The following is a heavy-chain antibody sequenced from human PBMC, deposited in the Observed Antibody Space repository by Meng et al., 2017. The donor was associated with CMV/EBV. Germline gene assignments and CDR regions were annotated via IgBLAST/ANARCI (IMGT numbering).Heavy chain of an antibody. CDR2: VNHSGST. CDR1: GGSFSGYY. Sequence: SQTLSLTCAVYGGSFSGYYWSWIRQPTGKGPEWIGEVNHSGSTNYNPSLKSRVTISVDTSKNQFSLKLSSVTAADTAVYYCARGHDYGDYALDYWGQGTLVTVSS. D-gene: IGHD4-17*01. CDR3: ARGHDYGDYALDY. J-gene: IGHJ4*02. V-gene: IGHV4-34*01.